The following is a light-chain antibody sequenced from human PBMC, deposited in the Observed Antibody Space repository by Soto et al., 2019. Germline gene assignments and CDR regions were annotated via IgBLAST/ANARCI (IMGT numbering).Light chain of an antibody. Sequence: QSALTQPASVSGSPGQSITISCTGTSSDVGGYDYVSWYQQLPGKAPKLMIYDVNNRPSGVSNRFSGPKSGNTASLTISGLQAEDEADYYCSSYTGTSTFVFGGGTQLTVL. J-gene: IGLJ7*01. CDR3: SSYTGTSTFV. CDR1: SSDVGGYDY. V-gene: IGLV2-14*01. CDR2: DVN.